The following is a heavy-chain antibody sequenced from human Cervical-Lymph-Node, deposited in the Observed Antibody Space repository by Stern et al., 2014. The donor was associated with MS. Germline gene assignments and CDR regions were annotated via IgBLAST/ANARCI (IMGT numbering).Heavy chain of an antibody. J-gene: IGHJ6*02. CDR1: GYTFTSYG. D-gene: IGHD2-2*01. Sequence: VQLLESGAEVKKPGASVKVSCKASGYTFTSYGISWVRQAPGQGLEWMGWISAYNGNNNYAQKLQGRVTMTTDTSTSTAYMELRSLRSDDTAVYYCARDRGVIVVVPAAMHYYYYGMDVWGQGTTVTVSS. CDR3: ARDRGVIVVVPAAMHYYYYGMDV. V-gene: IGHV1-18*04. CDR2: ISAYNGNN.